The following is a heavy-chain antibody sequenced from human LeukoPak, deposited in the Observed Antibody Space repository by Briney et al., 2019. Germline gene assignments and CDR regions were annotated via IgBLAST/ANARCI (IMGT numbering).Heavy chain of an antibody. CDR3: ARDARGAAAADDPFDI. Sequence: ASVKVSCKASGDTFSSYAISWVRQAPGQGLAWVGGIIPIFGTSNYAQKFQGRVTITADESTSTAYMELSSLRSEDTAVYYCARDARGAAAADDPFDIWGQGTMVTVSS. J-gene: IGHJ3*02. D-gene: IGHD6-13*01. CDR2: IIPIFGTS. V-gene: IGHV1-69*13. CDR1: GDTFSSYA.